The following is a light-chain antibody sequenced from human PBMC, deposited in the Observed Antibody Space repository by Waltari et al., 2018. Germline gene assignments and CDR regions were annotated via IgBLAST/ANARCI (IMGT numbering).Light chain of an antibody. J-gene: IGKJ1*01. CDR3: MQPLETPWT. Sequence: DIVMTQSPLSLPVTPGEPASISCRSTQSPLHVYGYNYLDWYLQKPGQSPQLLIYMGSNRAAGVPDRFSGSGSGTDFTLKISRVEAEDVGVYYCMQPLETPWTFGQGTKVEIK. V-gene: IGKV2-28*01. CDR2: MGS. CDR1: QSPLHVYGYNY.